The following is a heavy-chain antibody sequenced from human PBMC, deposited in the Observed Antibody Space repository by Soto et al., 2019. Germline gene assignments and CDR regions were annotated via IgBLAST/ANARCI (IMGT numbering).Heavy chain of an antibody. J-gene: IGHJ6*03. CDR1: GFTVSSNY. CDR3: ARGYCSSTSCPNYYYYYMDV. CDR2: IYSGGST. D-gene: IGHD2-2*01. V-gene: IGHV3-53*04. Sequence: GGSLRLSCAASGFTVSSNYMSWVRQAPGKGLEWVSVIYSGGSTYYADSVKGRFTISRHNSKNTLYLQMNGLRAGDTAVYYCARGYCSSTSCPNYYYYYMDVWGKGTTVTVSS.